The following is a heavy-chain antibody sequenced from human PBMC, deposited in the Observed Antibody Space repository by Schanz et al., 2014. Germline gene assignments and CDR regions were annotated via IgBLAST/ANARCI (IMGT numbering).Heavy chain of an antibody. Sequence: EVQLVESGGGLVQPGGSLSLSCAASRFTFSNYAMSWVRQAPGKGLEWVSAISGSGGSTYYADSVKGRFTISRHNSKNTLYLQMNSLRVEDTAVYYCARDIGADTAMGNWGQGTLVTVSS. V-gene: IGHV3-23*04. CDR2: ISGSGGST. CDR3: ARDIGADTAMGN. D-gene: IGHD5-18*01. J-gene: IGHJ4*02. CDR1: RFTFSNYA.